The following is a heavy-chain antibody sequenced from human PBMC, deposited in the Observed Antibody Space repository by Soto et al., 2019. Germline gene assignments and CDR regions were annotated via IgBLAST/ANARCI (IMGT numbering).Heavy chain of an antibody. V-gene: IGHV3-30*18. CDR1: GFTFSTYG. J-gene: IGHJ4*02. Sequence: GGSLRLSCAASGFTFSTYGMHWVRQAPGKGLEWVAVMSYDGSNEYYADSVKGRFTISRDNSKNTLYLQMNSLRAEDTAVYYCAKDYGVGTTTSFYFDYWGQGTLVTVSS. CDR3: AKDYGVGTTTSFYFDY. D-gene: IGHD1-26*01. CDR2: MSYDGSNE.